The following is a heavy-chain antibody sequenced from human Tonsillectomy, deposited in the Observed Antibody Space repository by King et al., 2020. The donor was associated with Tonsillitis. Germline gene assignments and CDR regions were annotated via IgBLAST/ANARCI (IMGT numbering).Heavy chain of an antibody. CDR1: GFTFSDYY. CDR2: ISSSSSYT. D-gene: IGHD1-7*01. Sequence: VQLVESGGGLVKPGGSLRLSCAASGFTFSDYYMSWIRQAPGKGLEWVAYISSSSSYTNYADSVKGRFTISRDNAKNSLYLQMNRLRAADTAEYYCAGGSSTSDNWNYGRYYFDVWGQGTLVTVSS. J-gene: IGHJ4*02. V-gene: IGHV3-11*05. CDR3: AGGSSTSDNWNYGRYYFDV.